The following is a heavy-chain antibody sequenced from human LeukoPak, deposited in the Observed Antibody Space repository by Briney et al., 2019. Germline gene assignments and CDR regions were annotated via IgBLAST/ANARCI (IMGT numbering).Heavy chain of an antibody. CDR1: GFTFSNYA. CDR3: AKGGATVTTGVDY. J-gene: IGHJ4*02. Sequence: GGSLRLSCAVSGFTFSNYAMSWVRQAPGQGLEWVSTITSTSSSTFYADSVKGRFTISRDNSMNTLYLQMNSLRAEDTAVYYCAKGGATVTTGVDYWGQGTLVIVSS. V-gene: IGHV3-23*01. D-gene: IGHD4-17*01. CDR2: ITSTSSST.